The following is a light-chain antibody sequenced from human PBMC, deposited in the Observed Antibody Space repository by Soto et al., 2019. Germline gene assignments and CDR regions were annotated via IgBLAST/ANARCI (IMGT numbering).Light chain of an antibody. V-gene: IGLV1-40*01. J-gene: IGLJ2*01. CDR1: SSNIGAGYD. Sequence: QSVLTQPPSVSGAPGQRVTISCTGSSSNIGAGYDVHWYQQLPGTAPKLLIYGNSNRPSGVPDRFSGSKSGTSPSLAITGLQAEDEADYYCQSYDSSLPHVVFGGGTKLTVL. CDR3: QSYDSSLPHVV. CDR2: GNS.